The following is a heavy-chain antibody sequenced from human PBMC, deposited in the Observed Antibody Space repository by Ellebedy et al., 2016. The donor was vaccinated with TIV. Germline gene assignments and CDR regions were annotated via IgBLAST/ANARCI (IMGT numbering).Heavy chain of an antibody. CDR1: GYTFGDYA. CDR2: IRTNAYGATA. J-gene: IGHJ4*02. CDR3: NIVNSHGYVGDFDY. Sequence: GESLKISCAASGYTFGDYAVSWFRQAPGKGLEWVGFIRTNAYGATADYAASMRCRFTISRDDSKNIAYLQMSSLKTEDTAIYYCNIVNSHGYVGDFDYWGQGSLVTVSS. D-gene: IGHD5-18*01. V-gene: IGHV3-49*03.